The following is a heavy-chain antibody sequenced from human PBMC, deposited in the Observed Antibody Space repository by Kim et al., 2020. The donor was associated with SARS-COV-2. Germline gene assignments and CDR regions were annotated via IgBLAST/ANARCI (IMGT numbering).Heavy chain of an antibody. Sequence: SETLSLTCTASGGSISSGGYYWSWIRQHPGKGLEWIGYIYYSGSTYYNPSLKSRVTISVDTSKNQFSLKLSSVTAADTAVYYCARSLGTLWFGALLIGAFDIWGQGTMVTVSS. J-gene: IGHJ3*02. V-gene: IGHV4-31*03. CDR2: IYYSGST. D-gene: IGHD3-10*01. CDR3: ARSLGTLWFGALLIGAFDI. CDR1: GGSISSGGYY.